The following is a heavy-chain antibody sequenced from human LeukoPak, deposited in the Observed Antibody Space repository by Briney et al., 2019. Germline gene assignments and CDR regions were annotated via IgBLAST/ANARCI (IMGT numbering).Heavy chain of an antibody. J-gene: IGHJ4*02. CDR3: AKQEPTWGIQLWLYFDY. D-gene: IGHD5-18*01. V-gene: IGHV3-23*01. CDR2: ISGSGGST. Sequence: PGGSLRLSCAASGFTFSSYAMSWVRQAPGKGLEWVSAISGSGGSTYYADSVKGRFTISRDNSKNTLYLQMNSLRAEDTAVYYCAKQEPTWGIQLWLYFDYWGQGTLVTVSS. CDR1: GFTFSSYA.